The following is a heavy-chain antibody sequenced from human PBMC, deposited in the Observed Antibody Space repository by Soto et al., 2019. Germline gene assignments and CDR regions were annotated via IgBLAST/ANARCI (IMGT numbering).Heavy chain of an antibody. Sequence: QVQLVQSGAEVKKPGASVKVSCKASGYTFTSYAMHWVRQAPGQRLEWMGWINAGNGNTKYSQKFQGRVTITRDTSASTAYMELSSLRSEDTAVYYCARDAYATSIVATTYARYWGQGTLVTVSS. J-gene: IGHJ4*02. V-gene: IGHV1-3*01. CDR2: INAGNGNT. D-gene: IGHD5-12*01. CDR3: ARDAYATSIVATTYARY. CDR1: GYTFTSYA.